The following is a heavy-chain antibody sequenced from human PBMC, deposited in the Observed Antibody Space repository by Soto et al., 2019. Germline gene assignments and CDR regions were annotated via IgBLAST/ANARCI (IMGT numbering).Heavy chain of an antibody. Sequence: GGSLRLSCAASGFTFSSYGMHWVRQDPGKGLEWVAVIWHDGSNKYYADSVKGRFTISRDNSKNTLYLQMNSLRAEDTAVYYCAKGGYYDSSGYFPYYFDYWGQGTLVTVSS. J-gene: IGHJ4*02. CDR1: GFTFSSYG. V-gene: IGHV3-33*06. D-gene: IGHD3-22*01. CDR2: IWHDGSNK. CDR3: AKGGYYDSSGYFPYYFDY.